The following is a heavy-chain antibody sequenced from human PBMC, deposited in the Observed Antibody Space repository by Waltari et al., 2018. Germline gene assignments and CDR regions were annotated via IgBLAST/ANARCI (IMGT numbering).Heavy chain of an antibody. J-gene: IGHJ4*02. CDR1: GFTFSRYE. CDR2: ISSTGNTL. V-gene: IGHV3-48*03. Sequence: DVQLVESGGGLVQPGGSLTLSCAVSGFTFSRYEMNWVRQAPGKGLEWISFISSTGNTLNYADSVKGRFTVSRDNAKNSLFLHMNDLRAEDTAVYYCARDSYTTGWGDQWGQGTLVSV. D-gene: IGHD6-19*01. CDR3: ARDSYTTGWGDQ.